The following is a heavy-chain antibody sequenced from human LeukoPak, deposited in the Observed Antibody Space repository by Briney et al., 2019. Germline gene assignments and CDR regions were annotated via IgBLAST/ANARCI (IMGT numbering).Heavy chain of an antibody. CDR1: GFTFSSYS. CDR2: ISSRSSTI. J-gene: IGHJ3*02. V-gene: IGHV3-48*01. D-gene: IGHD1-26*01. Sequence: PGGSLRLSCAASGFTFSSYSMNWVRQAPGKGLEWVSYISSRSSTIYYADSVKGRLTISRDNAKNSLYLQMNSLRAEATAVYYCAIDQGGSYPVWQDAFDIWGQGTMVTVSS. CDR3: AIDQGGSYPVWQDAFDI.